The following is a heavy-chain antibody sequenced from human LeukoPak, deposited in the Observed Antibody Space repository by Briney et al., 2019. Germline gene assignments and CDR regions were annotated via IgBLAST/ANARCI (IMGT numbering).Heavy chain of an antibody. J-gene: IGHJ4*02. Sequence: PGGSLRLSCVASGFTFSSYSMNWVRQAPGKGLEWVSYISSSSSIIYYADSVKGRFTISRGNAKNSLYLQMNSLRDEDTAVYYCARTTGSYYGHFDYWGQGTLVTVSS. V-gene: IGHV3-48*02. CDR2: ISSSSSII. D-gene: IGHD1-26*01. CDR3: ARTTGSYYGHFDY. CDR1: GFTFSSYS.